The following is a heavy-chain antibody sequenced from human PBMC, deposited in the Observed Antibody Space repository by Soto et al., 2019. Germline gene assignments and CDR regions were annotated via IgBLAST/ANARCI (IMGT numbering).Heavy chain of an antibody. CDR1: GFTFSSYD. Sequence: EVQLVESGGGLVQPGGSLRLSCAASGFTFSSYDMHWVRQATGKGLEWVSAIGTAGDTYSPGSVKCRFTISRENAKNSLDLQMNSMSAGDTAVYYCARGASDGDGLWYFEYWGQGNLVTVSS. V-gene: IGHV3-13*01. J-gene: IGHJ4*02. CDR3: ARGASDGDGLWYFEY. D-gene: IGHD5-18*01. CDR2: IGTAGDT.